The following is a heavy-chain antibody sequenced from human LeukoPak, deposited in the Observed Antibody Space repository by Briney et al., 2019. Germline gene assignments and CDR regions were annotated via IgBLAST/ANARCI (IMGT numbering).Heavy chain of an antibody. D-gene: IGHD2-2*01. CDR1: GYTFTSYD. CDR3: ARSPTSWYFDY. Sequence: GASVKVSCKASGYTFTSYDINWVRQATGQGLEWMGWMNPNSGNTGYAQKFQGRVTITRNTSISTAYMELSSLRSEDTAVYYCARSPTSWYFDYWGQGTLVTVSS. CDR2: MNPNSGNT. V-gene: IGHV1-8*03. J-gene: IGHJ4*02.